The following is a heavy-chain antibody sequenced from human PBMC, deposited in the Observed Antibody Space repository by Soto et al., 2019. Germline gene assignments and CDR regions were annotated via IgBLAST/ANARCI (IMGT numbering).Heavy chain of an antibody. J-gene: IGHJ6*02. CDR3: ARRYSSVYYYYGMDV. D-gene: IGHD6-25*01. Sequence: QVQLQESGPGLVKPSQTLSLTCTVSGGSISSGDYYWSWIRQPPGKVLEWIGYIYYSGSTYYNPSLKSRVTISVDTSKNQFSLKLSSVTAADTAVYYCARRYSSVYYYYGMDVWGQGTTVTVSS. CDR2: IYYSGST. CDR1: GGSISSGDYY. V-gene: IGHV4-30-4*01.